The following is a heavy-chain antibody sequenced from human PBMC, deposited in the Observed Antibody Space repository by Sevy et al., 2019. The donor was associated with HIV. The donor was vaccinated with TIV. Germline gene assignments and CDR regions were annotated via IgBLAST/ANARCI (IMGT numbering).Heavy chain of an antibody. D-gene: IGHD2-15*01. CDR3: AIMIEFYGSLQDY. V-gene: IGHV3-48*02. J-gene: IGHJ4*02. Sequence: GGSLRLSCAASGFTFSRYSLNWVRQAPGKGLEWVSYISGRSGTTYYADSVKGRFTISRDNTKNSLYLQMNSLRDEDTAVYYCAIMIEFYGSLQDYWGQGTLVTVSS. CDR1: GFTFSRYS. CDR2: ISGRSGTT.